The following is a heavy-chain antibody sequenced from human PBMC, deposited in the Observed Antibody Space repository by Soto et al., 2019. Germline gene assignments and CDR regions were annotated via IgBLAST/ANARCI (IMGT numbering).Heavy chain of an antibody. Sequence: QVQLQESGPGLVKPSQTLSLICTVSGDSISSDNYFWSWIRQPPGQGLEWIGYISNRGTPYYNPSLKRRVTLXLDTSKNRFSLDMYSVTAADTAVYYCAREVNVVALSDAFDIWGQGTMVTVSS. CDR1: GDSISSDNYF. CDR3: AREVNVVALSDAFDI. V-gene: IGHV4-30-4*01. J-gene: IGHJ3*02. D-gene: IGHD2-8*01. CDR2: ISNRGTP.